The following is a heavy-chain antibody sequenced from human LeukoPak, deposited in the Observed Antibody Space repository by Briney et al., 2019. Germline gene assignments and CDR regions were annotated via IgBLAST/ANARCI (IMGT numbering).Heavy chain of an antibody. CDR2: ITGGGGTT. CDR3: ARDPNGDYIGAFDM. J-gene: IGHJ3*02. D-gene: IGHD4-17*01. Sequence: GSLRLSCAASGFTFSTYAMSWVRRTPGKGLEWVSAITGGGGTTYYADSVKGRFTISRDNSKNTLYLQMNSLRAEDTAVYYCARDPNGDYIGAFDMWGPGTMVTVSS. CDR1: GFTFSTYA. V-gene: IGHV3-23*01.